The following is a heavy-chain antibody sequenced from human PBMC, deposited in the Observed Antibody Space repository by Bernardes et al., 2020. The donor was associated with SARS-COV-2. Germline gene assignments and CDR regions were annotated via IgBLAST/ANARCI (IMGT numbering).Heavy chain of an antibody. CDR1: GFTFSNYW. CDR2: IYSDGVKA. V-gene: IGHV3-74*01. Sequence: GGSLRLSCAASGFTFSNYWMHWVRQAPGGGLMWLSRIYSDGVKAFYAESIKDRFTISRDNAKNTLYLEVNSLRVEDTAVYYCVRVPVAAGFFDYWGQGTLVTVSS. CDR3: VRVPVAAGFFDY. J-gene: IGHJ4*02.